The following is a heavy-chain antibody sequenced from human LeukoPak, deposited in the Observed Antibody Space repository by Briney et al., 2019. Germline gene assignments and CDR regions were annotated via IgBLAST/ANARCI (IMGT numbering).Heavy chain of an antibody. CDR1: GFTVSSNY. D-gene: IGHD2-15*01. V-gene: IGHV3-49*04. CDR3: TRGGCSGGNCYFSALRYMDV. CDR2: IRSKVYGGQT. J-gene: IGHJ6*03. Sequence: GGSLRLSCAVSGFTVSSNYMSWVRQAPGKGLEWVGFIRSKVYGGQTEYAASVKGRFIISRDDSKSIAYLQMNSLKTEDTAVYYCTRGGCSGGNCYFSALRYMDVWGKGTTVTISS.